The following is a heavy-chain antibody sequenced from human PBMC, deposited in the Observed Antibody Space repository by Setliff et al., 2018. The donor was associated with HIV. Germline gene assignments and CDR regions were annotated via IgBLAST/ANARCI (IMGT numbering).Heavy chain of an antibody. J-gene: IGHJ6*03. CDR1: GYTFSTYS. CDR3: ARNPQPTGTPDYYYYYYMDV. CDR2: IIPIFGTA. Sequence: GASVKVSCKASGYTFSTYSISWVRQAPGQGLEWMGRIIPIFGTANYAQKFQGRVTITADKSTSTAYMELSSLRSEDTAVYYGARNPQPTGTPDYYYYYYMDVWGKGTTVTVSS. D-gene: IGHD1-1*01. V-gene: IGHV1-69*08.